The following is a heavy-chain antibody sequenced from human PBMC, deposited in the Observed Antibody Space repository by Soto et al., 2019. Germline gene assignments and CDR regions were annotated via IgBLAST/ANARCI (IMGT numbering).Heavy chain of an antibody. J-gene: IGHJ4*02. CDR3: AREGGTYYDSSRPFDY. Sequence: QVQLQESGPGLVKPSGTLSLTCAVSGGSISSSNWWSWVRQPPGKGLEWIGEIYHSGSTNYHPSLRSRVTISVDKSKNQFSLKLSSVTAADTAVYYWAREGGTYYDSSRPFDYWGQGTLVTVSS. D-gene: IGHD3-22*01. V-gene: IGHV4-4*02. CDR1: GGSISSSNW. CDR2: IYHSGST.